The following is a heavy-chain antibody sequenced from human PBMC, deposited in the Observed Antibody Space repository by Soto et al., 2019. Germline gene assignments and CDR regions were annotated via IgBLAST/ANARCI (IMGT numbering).Heavy chain of an antibody. V-gene: IGHV3-23*01. Sequence: GGSLRLSCAASGFTLSSYAMSWVRQAPGKGLEWVSAISGSGGSTYYADSVKGRFTISRDNSKNTLYLQMNSLRAEDTVVYYCAKDSRTITFGGLIDFDYWGQGNLVTVSS. D-gene: IGHD3-16*01. CDR1: GFTLSSYA. CDR2: ISGSGGST. CDR3: AKDSRTITFGGLIDFDY. J-gene: IGHJ4*02.